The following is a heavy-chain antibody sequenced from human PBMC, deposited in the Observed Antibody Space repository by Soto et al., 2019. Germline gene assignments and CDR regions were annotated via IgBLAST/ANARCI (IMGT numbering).Heavy chain of an antibody. CDR1: GFTFSSYA. CDR2: ISGSGGST. D-gene: IGHD4-17*01. J-gene: IGHJ6*03. Sequence: PGGSLRLSCAASGFTFSSYAMSWVRQAPGKGLEWVSAISGSGGSTYYADSVKGRFTISRDNSKNTLYLQMNSLRAEDTAVYYCAKDQGWQGYGDTIPYYMDVWGKGTTVTVSS. V-gene: IGHV3-23*01. CDR3: AKDQGWQGYGDTIPYYMDV.